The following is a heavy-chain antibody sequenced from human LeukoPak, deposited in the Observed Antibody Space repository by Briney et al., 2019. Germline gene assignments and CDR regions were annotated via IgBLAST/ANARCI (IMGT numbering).Heavy chain of an antibody. CDR2: MNPNSGNT. CDR3: ARFGGTNYYYYYMDV. V-gene: IGHV1-8*03. CDR1: GYTFTSYD. Sequence: ASVKVSCKASGYTFTSYDINWVRQATGQGLEWMGWMNPNSGNTGYAQKFQGRVTITRNTSISTAYMELSSLRSEDTAVYYCARFGGTNYYYYYMDVWGKGTTVTVSS. D-gene: IGHD3-16*01. J-gene: IGHJ6*03.